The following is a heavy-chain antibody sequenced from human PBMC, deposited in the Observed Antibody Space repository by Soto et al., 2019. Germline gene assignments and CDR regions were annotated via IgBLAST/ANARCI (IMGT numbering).Heavy chain of an antibody. CDR2: IYFDGITT. CDR3: ARGGAMGVDY. Sequence: LRLSCTASGFTFNTHWMHWVRQAPGKGLVWVSRIYFDGITTNYADSVKGRLTVSRDNAKNTVYLHVNTLRDEDTAVYYCARGGAMGVDYWGQGTMVTVYS. CDR1: GFTFNTHW. J-gene: IGHJ4*02. V-gene: IGHV3-74*01. D-gene: IGHD1-26*01.